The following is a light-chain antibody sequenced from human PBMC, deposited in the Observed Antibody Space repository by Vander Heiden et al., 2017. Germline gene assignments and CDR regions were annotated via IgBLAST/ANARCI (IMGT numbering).Light chain of an antibody. Sequence: DIQTTHSPSSLSSSLGDRVTITCRASQSINRYLNWYQYKSGKAPKLLIYTASSLQSGVPSTLSANGSGTDFTLTISRLDPEDLATYYCHLSEGTPLTFGGGTKVEIK. J-gene: IGKJ4*01. V-gene: IGKV1-39*01. CDR1: QSINRY. CDR2: TAS. CDR3: HLSEGTPLT.